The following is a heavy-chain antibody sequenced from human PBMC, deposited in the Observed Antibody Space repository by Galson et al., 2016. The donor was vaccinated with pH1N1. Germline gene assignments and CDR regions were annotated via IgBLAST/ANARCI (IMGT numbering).Heavy chain of an antibody. V-gene: IGHV4-31*03. CDR3: ARRFFEYLAGVPTDAFDI. CDR1: GASVTRGDSY. D-gene: IGHD3-3*01. Sequence: TLSLTCTVSGASVTRGDSYWSWIRQHPGKGLEWIGYIYNTGSTYYNSSLKSRISISVDTSKNEVSLRLRSVTAADTAVYYCARRFFEYLAGVPTDAFDIWGPGTMVTVSS. CDR2: IYNTGST. J-gene: IGHJ3*02.